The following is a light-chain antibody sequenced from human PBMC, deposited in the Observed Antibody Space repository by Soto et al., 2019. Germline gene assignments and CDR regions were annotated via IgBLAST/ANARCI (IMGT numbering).Light chain of an antibody. J-gene: IGKJ1*01. CDR2: KAS. V-gene: IGKV1-5*03. CDR3: QQYNFCSRT. Sequence: DIQMTQSPSTLSASVGDTVTITCRASQSISTWLAWYQQKPGKVPKLLIYKASSLQSGVPSRFSGIGSGTEFTPTISSLQPDDFATYYCQQYNFCSRTFGQGTKVEIK. CDR1: QSISTW.